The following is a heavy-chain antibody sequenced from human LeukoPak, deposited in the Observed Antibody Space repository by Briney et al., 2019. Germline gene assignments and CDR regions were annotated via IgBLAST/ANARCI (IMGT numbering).Heavy chain of an antibody. CDR3: AKEVQVERRKDGFDI. J-gene: IGHJ3*02. CDR2: ISYDGSNK. D-gene: IGHD1-1*01. V-gene: IGHV3-30*18. CDR1: GSTFSSYG. Sequence: GGSLRLSCAASGSTFSSYGMHWVRQAPGKGLEWVAVISYDGSNKYYADSVKGRFTISRDNSKNTLYLQMNSLRAEDTAVYYCAKEVQVERRKDGFDIWGQGTMVTVSS.